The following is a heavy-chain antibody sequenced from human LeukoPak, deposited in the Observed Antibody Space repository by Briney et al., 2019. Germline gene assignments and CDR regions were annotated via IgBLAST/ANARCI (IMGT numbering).Heavy chain of an antibody. J-gene: IGHJ3*02. D-gene: IGHD5-12*01. V-gene: IGHV3-NL1*01. CDR1: GFTFSSYG. CDR2: IYSDDST. Sequence: GGSLRLSCAASGFTFSSYGMHWVRQAPGKGLEWVSVIYSDDSTYYADSVKGRFTISRHNSKNTLYLQMNSLRAEDTAVYYCARGGYSGYDRDAFDIWGQGTMVTVSS. CDR3: ARGGYSGYDRDAFDI.